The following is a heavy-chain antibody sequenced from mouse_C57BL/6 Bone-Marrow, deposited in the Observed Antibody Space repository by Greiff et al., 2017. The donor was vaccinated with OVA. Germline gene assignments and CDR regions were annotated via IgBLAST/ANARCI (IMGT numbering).Heavy chain of an antibody. CDR1: GFTFSSYA. V-gene: IGHV5-4*01. CDR3: ARERVLLGYAMDY. Sequence: EVQVVESGGGLVKPGGSLKLSCAASGFTFSSYAMSWIRQTPEKRLEWVATISDGGSYTYYPDNVQGRFTISRDNAKNNLYLQMSHLKSEDTAMYYCARERVLLGYAMDYWGQGTSVTVSS. D-gene: IGHD1-1*01. CDR2: ISDGGSYT. J-gene: IGHJ4*01.